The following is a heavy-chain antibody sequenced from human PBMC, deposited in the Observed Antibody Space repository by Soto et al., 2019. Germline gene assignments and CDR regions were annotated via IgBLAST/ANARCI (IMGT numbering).Heavy chain of an antibody. CDR2: IYYSGST. D-gene: IGHD6-19*01. J-gene: IGHJ4*02. CDR1: GGSISSGGYY. CDR3: ARRYSSGFDY. V-gene: IGHV4-31*03. Sequence: QVQLQESGPGLVKPSQTLSLTCTVSGGSISSGGYYWSWIRQHPGKGLEWIGYIYYSGSTYDNPSLKSRVTISVDTSKNQFVLKLSSVTGADTAVYYCARRYSSGFDYWGQGTRVTVSS.